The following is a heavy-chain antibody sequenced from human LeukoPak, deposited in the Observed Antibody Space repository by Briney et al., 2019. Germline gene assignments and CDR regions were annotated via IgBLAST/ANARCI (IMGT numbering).Heavy chain of an antibody. V-gene: IGHV3-23*01. J-gene: IGHJ4*02. D-gene: IGHD3-10*01. CDR1: GFTFSSYA. CDR2: ISGSGGST. Sequence: GGTLRLSCAASGFTFSSYAMSWVRQAPGKGLEWVSAISGSGGSTYYADSVKGRFTISRDNSKNTLYLQMNSLRAEDTAVYYCAKDHSCYYGSGSYNYFDYWGQGTLVTVSS. CDR3: AKDHSCYYGSGSYNYFDY.